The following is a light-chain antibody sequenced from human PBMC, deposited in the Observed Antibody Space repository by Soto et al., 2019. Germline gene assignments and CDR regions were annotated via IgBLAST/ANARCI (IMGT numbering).Light chain of an antibody. CDR3: HSYDSSLSGSV. J-gene: IGLJ2*01. Sequence: QSVLTQPPSVSGAPGQSVTISCTGSSSNIGAGYDVHWYQQLPGTAPKLLIYVNNNRPSGVPDRFSGSKSGTSASLAITGLQAEDEADYYCHSYDSSLSGSVFGGGTKLTVL. V-gene: IGLV1-40*01. CDR2: VNN. CDR1: SSNIGAGYD.